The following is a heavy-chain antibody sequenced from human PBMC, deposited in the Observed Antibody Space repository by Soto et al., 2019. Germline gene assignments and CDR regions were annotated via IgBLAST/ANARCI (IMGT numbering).Heavy chain of an antibody. CDR1: GYTFTSYG. Sequence: EASVKVSCKASGYTFTSYGISWVRQAPGQGLEWMGWISAYNGNTNYAQKLQGRVTMTTDTSTSTAYMELRSLRSDDTAVYYCARDHGIAVAAYYFDYWGQGNMVTVSP. CDR3: ARDHGIAVAAYYFDY. V-gene: IGHV1-18*01. CDR2: ISAYNGNT. J-gene: IGHJ4*02. D-gene: IGHD6-19*01.